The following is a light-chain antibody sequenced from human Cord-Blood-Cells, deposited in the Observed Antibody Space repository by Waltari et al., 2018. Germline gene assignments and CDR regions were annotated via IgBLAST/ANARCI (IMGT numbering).Light chain of an antibody. CDR3: QAWDSSPVV. CDR2: QDS. V-gene: IGLV3-1*01. Sequence: SYELTQPPSVSVSPGQTASITCSGDKLGDKYACWYQQKPGQSPVLVIYQDSKRPSGIPERFFGSNSGNTATLTIRGTQAMDEADYYCQAWDSSPVVFGGGTKLTVL. CDR1: KLGDKY. J-gene: IGLJ2*01.